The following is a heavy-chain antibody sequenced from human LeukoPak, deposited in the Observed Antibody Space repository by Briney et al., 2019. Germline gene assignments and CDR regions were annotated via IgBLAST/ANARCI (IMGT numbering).Heavy chain of an antibody. D-gene: IGHD2-21*02. Sequence: RSSETLSLTCAVNGGSFSGYYWSWIRQPPGKGLEWIGEIIHSGSTNYNPSLKSRVTISVDTSKNQFSLKLSSVTAADTAVYYCARAPCGGDCYSDYWGQGTLVTVSS. CDR1: GGSFSGYY. CDR3: ARAPCGGDCYSDY. J-gene: IGHJ4*02. V-gene: IGHV4-34*12. CDR2: IIHSGST.